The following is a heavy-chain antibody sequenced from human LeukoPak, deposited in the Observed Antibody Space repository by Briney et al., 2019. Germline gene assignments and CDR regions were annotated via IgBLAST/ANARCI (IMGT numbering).Heavy chain of an antibody. Sequence: SVKVSCKASGYTFTGYYMHWVRQAPGQGLEWMGGIIPIFGTANYAQKFQGRVPITTDESTSTAYMELSSLRSEDTAVYYCASNLDTAMVGNFDYWGQGTLVTVSS. J-gene: IGHJ4*02. D-gene: IGHD5-18*01. V-gene: IGHV1-69*05. CDR2: IIPIFGTA. CDR3: ASNLDTAMVGNFDY. CDR1: GYTFTGYY.